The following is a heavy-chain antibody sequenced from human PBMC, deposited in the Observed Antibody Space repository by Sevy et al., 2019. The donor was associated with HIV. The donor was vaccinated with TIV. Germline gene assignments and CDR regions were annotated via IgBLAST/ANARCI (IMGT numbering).Heavy chain of an antibody. V-gene: IGHV4-59*01. D-gene: IGHD2-21*01. Sequence: SETLSLSCTVSGGYIATNYWSWIRQSPGKGLEWIGHISYSANANYNPSLKSRVAMSIDTSKNQFSLKVTSVTAADTAIYYCAKSRSYPRDSDDAIALWGQGTMVTVSS. CDR2: ISYSANA. J-gene: IGHJ3*01. CDR3: AKSRSYPRDSDDAIAL. CDR1: GGYIATNY.